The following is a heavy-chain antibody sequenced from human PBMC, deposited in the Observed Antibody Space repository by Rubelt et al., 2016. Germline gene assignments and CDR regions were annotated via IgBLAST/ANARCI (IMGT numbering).Heavy chain of an antibody. CDR1: GGSISSYY. CDR2: IYYSGST. V-gene: IGHV4-59*01. D-gene: IGHD3-3*01. J-gene: IGHJ4*02. CDR3: AGGITIFGVASGYFDY. Sequence: QVQLQESGPGLVKPSETLSLTCTASGGSISSYYWSWIRQPPGKGLEWIGYIYYSGSTNYNPSLKSRVTISVDTSKNQFSLKLSSVTAADTAVYYCAGGITIFGVASGYFDYWGQGTLVTVSS.